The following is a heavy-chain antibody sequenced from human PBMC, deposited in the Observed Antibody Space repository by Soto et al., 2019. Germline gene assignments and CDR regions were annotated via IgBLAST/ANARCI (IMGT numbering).Heavy chain of an antibody. CDR1: GYTFTGYY. J-gene: IGHJ4*02. D-gene: IGHD7-27*01. CDR3: ARDRETGVFDY. V-gene: IGHV1-2*04. Sequence: ASVKVSCKASGYTFTGYYMHWVRQAPGQGLEWMGWINPNSGGTNYAKKFQGWVTMTRDTSISTAYMELSRLRSDETAVYYCARDRETGVFDYWGQGTLVTVSS. CDR2: INPNSGGT.